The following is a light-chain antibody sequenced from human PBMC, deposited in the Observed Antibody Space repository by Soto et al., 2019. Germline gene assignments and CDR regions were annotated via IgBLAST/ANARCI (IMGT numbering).Light chain of an antibody. CDR1: SSHIGSNT. V-gene: IGLV1-44*01. Sequence: QSVLTQPPSASGTPGQRVTISCSGSSSHIGSNTVNWYQHLPGTAPRLLIYNNNQRPSGVPDRFSGSKSGTSASLAISGLQSEDEADFYCSAWDDSLNAVVFGGGTKVTVL. J-gene: IGLJ2*01. CDR3: SAWDDSLNAVV. CDR2: NNN.